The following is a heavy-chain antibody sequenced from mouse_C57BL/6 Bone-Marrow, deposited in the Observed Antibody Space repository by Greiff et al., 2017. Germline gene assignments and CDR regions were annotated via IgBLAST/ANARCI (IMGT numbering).Heavy chain of an antibody. V-gene: IGHV1-85*01. CDR3: ARLEFDGSSGDWYFDV. D-gene: IGHD1-1*01. CDR2: IYPRDGST. J-gene: IGHJ1*03. CDR1: GYTFTSYD. Sequence: VQLQQSGPELVKPGASVKLSCKASGYTFTSYDINWVNPRPGQGLAWIGWIYPRDGSTKYNEKFKGKATLTVDTSSSTASMELHSLTSEVSAVYFCARLEFDGSSGDWYFDVWGTGTTVTVSS.